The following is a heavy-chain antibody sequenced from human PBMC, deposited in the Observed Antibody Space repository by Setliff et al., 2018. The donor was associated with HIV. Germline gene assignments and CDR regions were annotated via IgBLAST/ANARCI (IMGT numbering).Heavy chain of an antibody. V-gene: IGHV3-74*01. J-gene: IGHJ6*03. CDR3: ARDTYYDYVWGSYYYYIDV. Sequence: PGGSLRLSCAASGFTFSSYWMHWVRQAPGKGLVWVSRINSDGSSTSYGDSVKGRFAISRDNAKNTLYLQMSSLRPEDTAVYYCARDTYYDYVWGSYYYYIDVWGRGTTVTVSS. D-gene: IGHD3-16*01. CDR2: INSDGSST. CDR1: GFTFSSYW.